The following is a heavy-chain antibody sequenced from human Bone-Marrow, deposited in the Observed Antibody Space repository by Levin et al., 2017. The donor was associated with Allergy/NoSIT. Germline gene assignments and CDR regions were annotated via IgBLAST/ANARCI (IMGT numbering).Heavy chain of an antibody. D-gene: IGHD1-1*01. Sequence: PSETLSLTCTVSDGSIRGFYWNWVRQPPGKGLEWIAYVHDTESTKYNPSLQSRVSISLDASKSQFSLNLSSVTAADTAVYFCARLPSGNWNYFYGMDVWGQGTTVTVSS. J-gene: IGHJ6*02. V-gene: IGHV4-59*08. CDR3: ARLPSGNWNYFYGMDV. CDR2: VHDTEST. CDR1: DGSIRGFY.